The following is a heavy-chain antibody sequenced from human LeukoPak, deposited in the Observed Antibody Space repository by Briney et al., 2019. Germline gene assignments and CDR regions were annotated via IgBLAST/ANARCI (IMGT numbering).Heavy chain of an antibody. D-gene: IGHD3-3*01. Sequence: GGSLRLSCAASGFTFSNYAMHWVRQTPGKGLEWVAVISYDGSNKYYADSVKGRFTISRDNSKNTLYLHMNSLRAEDTAVYYCARDLIFGVVTDYCMDVWGKGTTVTVSS. V-gene: IGHV3-30-3*01. J-gene: IGHJ6*03. CDR2: ISYDGSNK. CDR1: GFTFSNYA. CDR3: ARDLIFGVVTDYCMDV.